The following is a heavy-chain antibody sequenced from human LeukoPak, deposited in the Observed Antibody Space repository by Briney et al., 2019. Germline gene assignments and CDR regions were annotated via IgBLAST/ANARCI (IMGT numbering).Heavy chain of an antibody. D-gene: IGHD6-13*01. CDR1: GDSVTTTNFY. CDR2: LYYGVNT. Sequence: SETLSPTCTVSGDSVTTTNFYWGWIRQAPGKGLECIGSLYYGVNTYYKPSLKSRVTISVDTSLNQFSLILTSVTAADTGVYYCARLRVQQLASSYYMDVWGKGTTVTVSS. CDR3: ARLRVQQLASSYYMDV. V-gene: IGHV4-39*01. J-gene: IGHJ6*03.